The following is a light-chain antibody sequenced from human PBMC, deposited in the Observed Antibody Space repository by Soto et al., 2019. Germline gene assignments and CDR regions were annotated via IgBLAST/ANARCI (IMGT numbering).Light chain of an antibody. CDR1: QGITNY. V-gene: IGKV1-27*01. CDR3: QKYNSAPLT. J-gene: IGKJ3*01. CDR2: AAS. Sequence: GDRVTITCRASQGITNYLAWYQQKPGKVPKLLIYAASTLQSGVPSRFSGSGSGTDFTLTISSLQPEDVATYYCQKYNSAPLTFGPGTKVDIK.